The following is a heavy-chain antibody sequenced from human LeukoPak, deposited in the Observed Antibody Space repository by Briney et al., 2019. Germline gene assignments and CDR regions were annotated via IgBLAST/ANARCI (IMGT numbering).Heavy chain of an antibody. Sequence: GGSLRLSCAASGFTFTTYPMSWVRQAPGKGLEWVSAISASGGGTYYADSVKGRFTISRDNSRRTVFLQMSSVRAEDTSVYYCAKAPYCPNDVFRYGDYRRQENLVTVSS. D-gene: IGHD2-8*01. CDR2: ISASGGGT. J-gene: IGHJ4*02. CDR3: AKAPYCPNDVFRYGDY. CDR1: GFTFTTYP. V-gene: IGHV3-23*01.